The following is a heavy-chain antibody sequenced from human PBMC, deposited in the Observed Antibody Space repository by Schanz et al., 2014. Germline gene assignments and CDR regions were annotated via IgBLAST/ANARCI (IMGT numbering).Heavy chain of an antibody. J-gene: IGHJ4*02. CDR3: ARDGVDAAAGGNY. CDR1: GYTFTGYY. CDR2: INPNSGTT. Sequence: QVQLVQSGAEMKKPGASVKVSCKASGYTFTGYYMHWVRQAPGQGLEWMGWINPNSGTTNYALKLQGRVTMTTDTSTGTAYMELRSLRSDDTALYYCARDGVDAAAGGNYWGQGTLVTVSS. V-gene: IGHV1-2*02. D-gene: IGHD6-13*01.